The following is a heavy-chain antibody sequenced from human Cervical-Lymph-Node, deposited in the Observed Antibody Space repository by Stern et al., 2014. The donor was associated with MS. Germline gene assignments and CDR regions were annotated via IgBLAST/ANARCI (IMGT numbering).Heavy chain of an antibody. V-gene: IGHV4-59*08. Sequence: QMQLVESGPGLVQPSETLSLTCTVSGGSISNYYWSWIRQPPGQGLEWIGYIYYIGTTNYNPSLKSRVTISVDTSKNQFSLRLSSVSVADTAVYYCARHGDTSFVYWGQGTLVTISS. CDR2: IYYIGTT. CDR3: ARHGDTSFVY. D-gene: IGHD2-21*02. J-gene: IGHJ4*02. CDR1: GGSISNYY.